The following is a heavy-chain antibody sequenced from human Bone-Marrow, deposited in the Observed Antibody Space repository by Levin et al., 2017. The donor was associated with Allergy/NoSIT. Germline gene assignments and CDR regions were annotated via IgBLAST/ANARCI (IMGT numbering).Heavy chain of an antibody. J-gene: IGHJ4*02. CDR3: VAKLVV. D-gene: IGHD1-1*01. Sequence: PGGSLRLSCLASEFIFSDFDMHWVRQAPGKGLEWVASISSDGNEKHYADSMKGRFTIFRDNSENALWLQMNNLTIEDTAVYYCVAKLVVWGQGTLVSVSS. CDR1: EFIFSDFD. V-gene: IGHV3-30*02. CDR2: ISSDGNEK.